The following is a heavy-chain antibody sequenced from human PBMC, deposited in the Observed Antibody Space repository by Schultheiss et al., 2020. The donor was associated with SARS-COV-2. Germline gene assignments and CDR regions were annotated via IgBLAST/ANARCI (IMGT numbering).Heavy chain of an antibody. CDR3: ARATESGVAVALWFDP. CDR1: GGSIGSHY. CDR2: ISYRGTT. D-gene: IGHD6-19*01. J-gene: IGHJ5*02. Sequence: SETLSLTCSVSGGSIGSHYSDWIRQPPGKGLEWIASISYRGTTYHNPSLKSRVTISVDTSKNQFSLKLSSVTAADTAVYYCARATESGVAVALWFDPWGQGTLVTVSS. V-gene: IGHV4-39*07.